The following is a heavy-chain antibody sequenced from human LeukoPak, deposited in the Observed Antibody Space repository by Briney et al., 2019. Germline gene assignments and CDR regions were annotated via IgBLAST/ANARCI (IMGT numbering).Heavy chain of an antibody. CDR3: ARSAAAGRWWFDP. CDR2: INHSGST. V-gene: IGHV4-34*01. Sequence: ETLSLTCXVYGGSXSGYYWSWIRQPPGKGLEWIGEINHSGSTNYNPSLKSRVTISVDTSKNQFSLKLSSVTAADTAVYYCARSAAAGRWWFDPWGQGTLVTVSS. J-gene: IGHJ5*02. CDR1: GGSXSGYY. D-gene: IGHD6-13*01.